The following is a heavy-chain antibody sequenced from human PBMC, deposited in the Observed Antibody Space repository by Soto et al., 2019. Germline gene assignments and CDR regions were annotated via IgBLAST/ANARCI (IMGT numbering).Heavy chain of an antibody. D-gene: IGHD2-15*01. CDR2: ILPIMGSV. CDR3: ARIPRYSYPTSDPLDH. J-gene: IGHJ1*01. V-gene: IGHV1-69*01. CDR1: GGTFNTYT. Sequence: QVHLVQSGSEVKKPGSSVTVSCKASGGTFNTYTFSWVRQAPGQGLEWMGSILPIMGSVNYAHDFRRRLSITADPSTPTAYMELTSLTSPDTALYYCARIPRYSYPTSDPLDHWGQGTLVTVSS.